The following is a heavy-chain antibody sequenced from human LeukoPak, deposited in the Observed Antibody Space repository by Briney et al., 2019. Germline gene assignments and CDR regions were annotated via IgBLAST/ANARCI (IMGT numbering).Heavy chain of an antibody. CDR1: GYTLTELS. CDR2: FDPEDGET. D-gene: IGHD1-26*01. V-gene: IGHV1-24*01. J-gene: IGHJ4*02. Sequence: ASVKVSCKVSGYTLTELSMHWVRQAPGKGLEWMGGFDPEDGETIYAQKFQGRVTMTEDTSTDTAYMELSSLRSEDTAVYYCATDFLVGGRPNLPGYWGQGTLVTVSS. CDR3: ATDFLVGGRPNLPGY.